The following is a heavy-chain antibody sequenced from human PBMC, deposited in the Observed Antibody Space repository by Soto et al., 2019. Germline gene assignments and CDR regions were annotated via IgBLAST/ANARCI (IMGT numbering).Heavy chain of an antibody. CDR2: INDSGST. D-gene: IGHD2-15*01. Sequence: SEPLSLTCAVYGGAFRGYYWSWLRQPPGKGLEWLGAINDSGSTNYNPSLKSRITISLDTSKKEISLRLSSVTAADTAVYYCVRESGRYSSRESYYPFDPWGQGALVTVSS. J-gene: IGHJ5*02. CDR1: GGAFRGYY. CDR3: VRESGRYSSRESYYPFDP. V-gene: IGHV4-34*01.